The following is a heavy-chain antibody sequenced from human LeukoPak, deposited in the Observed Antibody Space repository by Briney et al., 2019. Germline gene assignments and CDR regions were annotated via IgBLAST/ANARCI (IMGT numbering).Heavy chain of an antibody. CDR3: ALLTETSDAFDI. J-gene: IGHJ3*02. CDR1: GYTLTELS. Sequence: ASVKVSCKVSGYTLTELSMHWVRQAPGKGLEWMGGFDPEDGETIYAQKFQGRVTMTEDTSTSTAYMELRSLRSDDTAVYYCALLTETSDAFDIWGQGTMVTVSS. V-gene: IGHV1-24*01. CDR2: FDPEDGET.